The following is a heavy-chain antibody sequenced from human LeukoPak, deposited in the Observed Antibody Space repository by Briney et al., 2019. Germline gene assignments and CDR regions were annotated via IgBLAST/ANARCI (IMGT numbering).Heavy chain of an antibody. J-gene: IGHJ4*02. Sequence: SGGSLRLSCVASGFTFSNYAMSWVRQAPGKGLEWVSAITGSGRITYYADSVKGRFTISRDNSKNTLYLQMNSLRAEDTAVYYCAKWGDYDVLTGYYDPDYWGQGTPVTVSS. CDR3: AKWGDYDVLTGYYDPDY. D-gene: IGHD3-9*01. CDR2: ITGSGRIT. CDR1: GFTFSNYA. V-gene: IGHV3-23*01.